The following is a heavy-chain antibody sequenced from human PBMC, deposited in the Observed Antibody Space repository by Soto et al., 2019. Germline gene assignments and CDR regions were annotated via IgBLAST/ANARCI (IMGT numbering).Heavy chain of an antibody. D-gene: IGHD5-18*01. J-gene: IGHJ3*02. CDR2: ISGSGGST. Sequence: GGSLRLSCAASGFTFSSYAMSWVRQAPGKGLEWVSAISGSGGSTYYADSVKGRFTISRDNSKNTLYLQMNSLRAEDTAVYYCALRGDGYSYGPGAFDIWGQGTMVTVSS. V-gene: IGHV3-23*01. CDR1: GFTFSSYA. CDR3: ALRGDGYSYGPGAFDI.